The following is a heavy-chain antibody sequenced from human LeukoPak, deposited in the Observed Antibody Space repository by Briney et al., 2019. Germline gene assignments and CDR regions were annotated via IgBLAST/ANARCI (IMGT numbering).Heavy chain of an antibody. V-gene: IGHV3-30*01. D-gene: IGHD3-10*01. CDR3: ARDRERFGELFLYVAY. CDR2: ISYDGSNK. J-gene: IGHJ4*02. Sequence: GGSLRLSCAVSGFTFSSYAMHWVRQAPGKGLEWVAVISYDGSNKYYADSVKGRFTISRDNSKNTLYLQMNSLRAEDTAVYYCARDRERFGELFLYVAYWGRGTRVTVSS. CDR1: GFTFSSYA.